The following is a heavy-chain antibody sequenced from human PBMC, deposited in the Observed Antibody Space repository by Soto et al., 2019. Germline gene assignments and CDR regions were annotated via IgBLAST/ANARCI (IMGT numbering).Heavy chain of an antibody. CDR3: ARGITMVPYYYYYYMDV. J-gene: IGHJ6*03. CDR1: GFTFSSYW. CDR2: INSDGSST. D-gene: IGHD3-10*01. Sequence: GGSLRLSCAASGFTFSSYWMHWVRQAPGKGLVWVSRINSDGSSTSYADSVKGRFTISRDNAKNTLYLQMNSLRAEDTAVYYCARGITMVPYYYYYYMDVWGKGTTVTVSS. V-gene: IGHV3-74*01.